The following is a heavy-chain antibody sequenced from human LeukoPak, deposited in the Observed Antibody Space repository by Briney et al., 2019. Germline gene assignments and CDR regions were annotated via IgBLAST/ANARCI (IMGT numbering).Heavy chain of an antibody. CDR2: IYYSGST. CDR3: ASYGSGSYRFDP. D-gene: IGHD3-10*01. Sequence: PSETLSLTCTVSGGSISSGGYYWSWIRQHPGKGLEWIGYIYYSGSTYYNPSLKSRVTISVDTSKNQFSLKLSSVTAADTAVHYCASYGSGSYRFDPWGQGTLVTVSS. J-gene: IGHJ5*02. V-gene: IGHV4-31*03. CDR1: GGSISSGGYY.